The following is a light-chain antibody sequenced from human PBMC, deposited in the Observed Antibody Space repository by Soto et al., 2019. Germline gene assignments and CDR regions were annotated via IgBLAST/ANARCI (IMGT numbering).Light chain of an antibody. CDR2: AVT. J-gene: IGLJ1*01. Sequence: QSVLTQPASVSGSPGQSITISFTGTSSDVGGYNYVSWYQQHPGKAPKLMIYAVTDRPSGVSSRFSGSKSGNTASLTISGLQAEDEADYYCSSYTSSSTLFGTGTKVTV. CDR3: SSYTSSSTL. V-gene: IGLV2-14*01. CDR1: SSDVGGYNY.